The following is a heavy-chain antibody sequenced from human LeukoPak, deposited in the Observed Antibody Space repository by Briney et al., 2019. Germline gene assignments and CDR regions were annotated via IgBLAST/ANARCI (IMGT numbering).Heavy chain of an antibody. CDR1: GFTFSSFA. CDR2: ISGSGGDT. Sequence: GGSLRLSCAASGFTFSSFAMSWVRQAPGKGLEWGSGISGSGGDTYYADSVKGRFTISRDNAKNTLSLQMNRLRVEDTAVYYCAKEGGSGFYYSFDYWGQGTPVTVSS. J-gene: IGHJ4*02. CDR3: AKEGGSGFYYSFDY. V-gene: IGHV3-23*01. D-gene: IGHD3-22*01.